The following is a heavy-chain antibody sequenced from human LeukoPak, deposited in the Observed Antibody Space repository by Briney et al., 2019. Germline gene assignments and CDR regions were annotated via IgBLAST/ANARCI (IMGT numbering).Heavy chain of an antibody. CDR3: AKGWWDIVVVPAASLIDY. CDR2: IRYDGSNK. V-gene: IGHV3-30*02. D-gene: IGHD2-2*01. CDR1: GFTFSSYG. J-gene: IGHJ4*02. Sequence: GGSLRLSCAASGFTFSSYGMHWVRQAPGKGLEWVAFIRYDGSNKYYADSVKGRFTISRDNSKDTLYLQMNSLRAEDTAVYYCAKGWWDIVVVPAASLIDYWGQGTLVTVSS.